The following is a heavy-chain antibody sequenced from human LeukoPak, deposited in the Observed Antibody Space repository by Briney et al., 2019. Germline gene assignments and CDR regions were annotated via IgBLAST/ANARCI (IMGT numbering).Heavy chain of an antibody. Sequence: SETLSLTCTVSGGSISSYYWSWIRQPPGKGLEWIGRIYTSGSTNYNPSLKSRVTMSVDTSKNQFSLRPSSVTAADTAVYYCARAGYCSGGSCYHDAFDIWGQGTMVTVSS. D-gene: IGHD2-15*01. CDR3: ARAGYCSGGSCYHDAFDI. CDR2: IYTSGST. V-gene: IGHV4-4*07. CDR1: GGSISSYY. J-gene: IGHJ3*02.